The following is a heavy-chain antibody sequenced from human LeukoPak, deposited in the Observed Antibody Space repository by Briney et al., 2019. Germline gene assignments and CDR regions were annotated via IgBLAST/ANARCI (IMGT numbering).Heavy chain of an antibody. J-gene: IGHJ4*02. D-gene: IGHD3-22*01. CDR3: AKDPAYYDSSGFYSDY. V-gene: IGHV3-23*01. Sequence: GGSLRLSCAASGFTFSSYAMSWVRQAPGKGLEWVSAISGSGGSTYYADSVKGRFTISRDNSKNTLYLQMNSLRAEDTAVYYCAKDPAYYDSSGFYSDYWGQGTLVTVSS. CDR2: ISGSGGST. CDR1: GFTFSSYA.